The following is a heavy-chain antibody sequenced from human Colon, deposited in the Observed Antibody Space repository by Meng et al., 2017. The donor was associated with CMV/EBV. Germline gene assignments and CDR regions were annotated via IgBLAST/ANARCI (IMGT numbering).Heavy chain of an antibody. J-gene: IGHJ4*02. D-gene: IGHD3-10*01. CDR1: GGSISSYY. CDR3: ARAVVRGVTTPYYFDY. V-gene: IGHV4-59*01. CDR2: IYYSGST. Sequence: GSLRLSCTVSGGSISSYYWSWIRQPPGKGLEWIGYIYYSGSTNYNPSLKSRVTISVDTSKNQFSLKLSSVTAADTAVYYCARAVVRGVTTPYYFDYWGQGTLVTVSS.